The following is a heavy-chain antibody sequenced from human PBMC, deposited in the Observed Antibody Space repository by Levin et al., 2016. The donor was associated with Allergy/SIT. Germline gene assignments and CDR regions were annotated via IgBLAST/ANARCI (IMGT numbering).Heavy chain of an antibody. CDR2: IFGSDAKT. J-gene: IGHJ4*02. D-gene: IGHD6-19*01. V-gene: IGHV3-23*01. Sequence: GGSLRLSCAASGFTFTRYTMNWVRQAPGKGLEWVSNIFGSDAKTYYAASVRGRFSISRDSSKNTLYLQMNSLRVEDTAVYYCAKVSDSGWGFGSWGQGTLVTVSS. CDR3: AKVSDSGWGFGS. CDR1: GFTFTRYT.